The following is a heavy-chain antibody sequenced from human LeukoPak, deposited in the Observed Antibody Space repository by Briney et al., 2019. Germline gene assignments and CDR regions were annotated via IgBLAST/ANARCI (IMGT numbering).Heavy chain of an antibody. CDR1: GGSISSYY. Sequence: PSETLSLTCTVSGGSISSYYWSWIRQPPGKGLEWIGYIYYSGSTNYNPSLKSRVTISEDTSKNQFSLKLSSVTAADTAVYYCAGGITMVDLDVWGQGTTVTVSS. V-gene: IGHV4-59*01. D-gene: IGHD3-10*01. CDR2: IYYSGST. CDR3: AGGITMVDLDV. J-gene: IGHJ6*02.